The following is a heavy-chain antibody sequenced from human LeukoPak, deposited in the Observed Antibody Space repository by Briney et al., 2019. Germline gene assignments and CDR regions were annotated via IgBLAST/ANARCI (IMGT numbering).Heavy chain of an antibody. CDR2: IYYSGST. J-gene: IGHJ6*03. CDR3: ARAAAGTSEYYYYYYMDV. Sequence: SETLSLTCTVSGGSISSRSYYWGWVRQPPGKGLEWIGSIYYSGSTYYNPSLKSRVTISVDTSKNQFSLKLSSVTAADTAVYYCARAAAGTSEYYYYYYMDVWGKGTTVTVSS. CDR1: GGSISSRSYY. V-gene: IGHV4-39*07. D-gene: IGHD6-13*01.